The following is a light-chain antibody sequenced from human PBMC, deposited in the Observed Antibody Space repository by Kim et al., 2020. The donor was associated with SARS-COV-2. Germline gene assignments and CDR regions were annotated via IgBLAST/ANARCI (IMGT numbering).Light chain of an antibody. CDR2: AGS. CDR1: QSFSTSY. CDR3: LHYYDSYT. V-gene: IGKV3-20*01. J-gene: IGKJ2*01. Sequence: IVLTQSPDTLSLSPGERATLSCRASQSFSTSYLAWYQLRPGQAPRLLIYAGSTRATGTPDRCSGSASGTSFTISISRLEPDDFAVYYWLHYYDSYTFGQGTKLEI.